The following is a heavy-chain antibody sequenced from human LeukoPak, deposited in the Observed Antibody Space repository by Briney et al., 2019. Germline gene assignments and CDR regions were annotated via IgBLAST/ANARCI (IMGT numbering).Heavy chain of an antibody. CDR3: ARDRRGSYDGVCWFDP. V-gene: IGHV4-34*01. CDR1: GGSFSGYY. D-gene: IGHD1-26*01. Sequence: SETLSLTCAVYGGSFSGYYWSWIRQPPGKGLEWIGEINHSGSTNYNPSLKSRVTISVDTSKNQFSLKLSSVTAADTAVYYCARDRRGSYDGVCWFDPWGQGTLVTVSS. CDR2: INHSGST. J-gene: IGHJ5*02.